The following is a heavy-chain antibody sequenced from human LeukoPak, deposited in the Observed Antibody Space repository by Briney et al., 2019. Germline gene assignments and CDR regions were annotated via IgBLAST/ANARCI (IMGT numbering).Heavy chain of an antibody. J-gene: IGHJ6*02. CDR2: ISSSSTYI. Sequence: GGSLKLSCAASGFTFSSYNINWVRQAPGKGLEWVSFISSSSTYIYNADSVKGRFTISRDNAKNSLYLQMNSLRVEDTAVYYCARVLLRFGGALEHGMDVWGQAGNVSVSS. CDR1: GFTFSSYN. V-gene: IGHV3-21*01. CDR3: ARVLLRFGGALEHGMDV. D-gene: IGHD3-10*01.